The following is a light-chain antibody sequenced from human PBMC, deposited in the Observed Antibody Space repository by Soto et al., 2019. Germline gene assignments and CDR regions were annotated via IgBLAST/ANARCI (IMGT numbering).Light chain of an antibody. Sequence: EIVLTQSPGTLSLSPGERATLSCRASQSVSSSYLAWYQQKPGQAPRLLIYGASSRATGIPDRFSGSGSGTDFTLTISRLEPEDFAEYFCQQYGSSPQPITVCQGTRLEIK. CDR1: QSVSSSY. V-gene: IGKV3-20*01. CDR3: QQYGSSPQPIT. CDR2: GAS. J-gene: IGKJ5*01.